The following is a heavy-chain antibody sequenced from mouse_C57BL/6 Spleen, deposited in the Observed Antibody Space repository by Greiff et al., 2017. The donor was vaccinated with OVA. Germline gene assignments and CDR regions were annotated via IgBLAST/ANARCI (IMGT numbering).Heavy chain of an antibody. V-gene: IGHV1-18*01. D-gene: IGHD1-1*01. J-gene: IGHJ4*01. CDR3: ARQATTVVAPYDMDY. CDR1: GYTFTDYN. Sequence: EVQLQQSGPELVKPGASVKIPCKASGYTFTDYNMDWVKQSHGQSLEWIGAINPNNGGTIYNQKFKGKATLTVDKSSSTAYMELRSLTSEDTAVYYCARQATTVVAPYDMDYWGQGTSVTVSS. CDR2: INPNNGGT.